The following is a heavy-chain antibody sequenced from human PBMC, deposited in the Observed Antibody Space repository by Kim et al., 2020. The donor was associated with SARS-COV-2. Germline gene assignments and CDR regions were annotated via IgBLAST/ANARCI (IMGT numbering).Heavy chain of an antibody. CDR2: IWYDGSNK. D-gene: IGHD6-13*01. Sequence: GGSLRLSCAASGFTFSSYGMHWVRQAPGKGLEWVAVIWYDGSNKYYADSVKGRFTISRDNSKNTLYLQMNSLRAEDTAVYYCAKEGYSSSWYTEPYNWFDPWGQGTLVTVSS. V-gene: IGHV3-33*06. CDR3: AKEGYSSSWYTEPYNWFDP. CDR1: GFTFSSYG. J-gene: IGHJ5*02.